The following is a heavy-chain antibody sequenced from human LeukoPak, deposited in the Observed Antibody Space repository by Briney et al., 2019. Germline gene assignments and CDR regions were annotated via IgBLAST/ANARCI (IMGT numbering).Heavy chain of an antibody. CDR1: GFTFSTYS. CDR3: ARVDYFDY. V-gene: IGHV3-48*01. CDR2: ISSGGSTI. Sequence: GWSLRLSCAASGFTFSTYSHDWVRQAPGKGLEWISYISSGGSTIYYADSVKGRFTISRDNAKNSLHLQMNSLRAEDTAVYYCARVDYFDYWGQGTLVTVSS. J-gene: IGHJ4*02.